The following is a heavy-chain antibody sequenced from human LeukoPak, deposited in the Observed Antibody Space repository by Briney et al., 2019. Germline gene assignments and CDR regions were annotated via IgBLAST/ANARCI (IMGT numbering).Heavy chain of an antibody. CDR1: GYTFSDFS. Sequence: GGSLTLSCAASGYTFSDFSVNWVRQAPGKGLEWVSSISVRSNYRYYADSVRGRFTISRDDARDSLFLQMNSLRAEDAAVYFCVRLRRNNDRSGYYYYYDYWGQGTLVTVSS. D-gene: IGHD3-22*01. J-gene: IGHJ4*02. V-gene: IGHV3-21*01. CDR2: ISVRSNYR. CDR3: VRLRRNNDRSGYYYYYDY.